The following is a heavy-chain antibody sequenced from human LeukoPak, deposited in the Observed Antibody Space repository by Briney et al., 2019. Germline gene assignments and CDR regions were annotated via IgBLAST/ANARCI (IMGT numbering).Heavy chain of an antibody. Sequence: SETLSLTCTVSGGSISSGGYYWSWIRQHPGKGLEWIEYIYYSGSTYYNPSLKSRVTISVDTSKNQFSLKLSSVTAADTAVYYCARTYQLLGAFDIWGQGTMVTVSS. CDR3: ARTYQLLGAFDI. V-gene: IGHV4-31*03. CDR1: GGSISSGGYY. D-gene: IGHD2-2*01. CDR2: IYYSGST. J-gene: IGHJ3*02.